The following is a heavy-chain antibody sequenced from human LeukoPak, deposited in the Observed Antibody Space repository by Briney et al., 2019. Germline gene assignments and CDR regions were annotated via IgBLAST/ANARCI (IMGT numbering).Heavy chain of an antibody. CDR3: AKGYYYGAGADAFDI. Sequence: GGSLRLSCAASGFTLTSYAMSWVRQAPGKGLEWVSAISGSGGSTYYADSVKGRFTISRDNSKNTMYLQMNSLRAEDTAVYYCAKGYYYGAGADAFDIWGQGTMVTVSS. CDR2: ISGSGGST. CDR1: GFTLTSYA. J-gene: IGHJ3*02. D-gene: IGHD3-10*01. V-gene: IGHV3-23*01.